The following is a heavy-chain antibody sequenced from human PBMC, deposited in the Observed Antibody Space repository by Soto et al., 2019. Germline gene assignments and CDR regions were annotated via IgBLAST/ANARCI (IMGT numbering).Heavy chain of an antibody. CDR3: ARGRRIAARLLDY. V-gene: IGHV4-34*01. D-gene: IGHD6-6*01. CDR2: INHSGST. CDR1: GGSFSGYY. J-gene: IGHJ4*02. Sequence: SETLSLTCAVYGGSFSGYYWSWIRQPPGKGLGWIGEINHSGSTNYNPSLKSRVTISVDTSKNQFSLKLSSVTAADTAVYYCARGRRIAARLLDYWGQGTLVTVSS.